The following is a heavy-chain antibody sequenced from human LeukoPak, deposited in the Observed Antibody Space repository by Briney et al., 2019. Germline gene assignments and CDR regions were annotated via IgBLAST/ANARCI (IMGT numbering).Heavy chain of an antibody. CDR1: KFTFSTYS. J-gene: IGHJ5*02. V-gene: IGHV3-21*01. CDR3: ARGIEDSRAQPVSQWFDP. CDR2: VSSSSYI. Sequence: GGSLRLSCVASKFTFSTYSMTWVRQAPGKGLEWVSSVSSSSYISYADSVKGRFTISRDNAKNSLYLQMNSLRVEDTAVYYCARGIEDSRAQPVSQWFDPWGQGTLVTVSS. D-gene: IGHD3/OR15-3a*01.